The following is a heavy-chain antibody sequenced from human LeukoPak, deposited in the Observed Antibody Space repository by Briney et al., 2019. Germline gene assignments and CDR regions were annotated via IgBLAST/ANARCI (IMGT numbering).Heavy chain of an antibody. V-gene: IGHV1-24*01. CDR2: FDPEDGET. CDR3: ATLTSLYCGGDCPYYFDY. CDR1: GYTLTELS. Sequence: GASVKVSCKVSGYTLTELSMHWVRQAPGKGLEWMGGFDPEDGETIYAQKFQGRVTMTEDTSTDTAYMELSSLRSEDTAVYYCATLTSLYCGGDCPYYFDYWGQGALVTVSS. D-gene: IGHD2-21*02. J-gene: IGHJ4*02.